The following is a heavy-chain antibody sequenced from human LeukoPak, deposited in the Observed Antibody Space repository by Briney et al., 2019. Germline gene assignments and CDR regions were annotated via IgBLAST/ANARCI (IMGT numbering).Heavy chain of an antibody. Sequence: GGSLRLSCAASGFTFSNSAMSWVRQAPGKGLEWVSTLSGSGITTYYADSVKGRFTISRDNSKNTLYLQMNSLRAEDTAVYYCAKGIYSSGWSYFDYWGYGTLVTVSS. V-gene: IGHV3-23*01. CDR3: AKGIYSSGWSYFDY. CDR1: GFTFSNSA. J-gene: IGHJ4*01. CDR2: LSGSGITT. D-gene: IGHD6-19*01.